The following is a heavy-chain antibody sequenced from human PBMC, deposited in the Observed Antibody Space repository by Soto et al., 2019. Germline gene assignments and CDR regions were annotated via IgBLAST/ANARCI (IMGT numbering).Heavy chain of an antibody. V-gene: IGHV4-38-2*01. J-gene: IGHJ4*02. Sequence: SETLSLTCAVSGYSISSGYYWGWIRQPPGMGLEWIGSIYHSGSTYYNPSLKSRVTISVDTSKNQFSLKLSSVTAADTAVYYCASPIAVAGGGYWGQGTLVTVSS. CDR1: GYSISSGYY. CDR2: IYHSGST. D-gene: IGHD6-19*01. CDR3: ASPIAVAGGGY.